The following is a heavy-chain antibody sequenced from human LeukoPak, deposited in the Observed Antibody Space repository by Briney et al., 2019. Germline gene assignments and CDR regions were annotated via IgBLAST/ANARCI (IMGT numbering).Heavy chain of an antibody. CDR1: GGSISSGDYY. CDR3: ARHVAHSSSWYDY. D-gene: IGHD6-13*01. V-gene: IGHV4-30-4*01. J-gene: IGHJ4*02. CDR2: IYYSGST. Sequence: SETLSLTCTVSGGSISSGDYYWSWIRQPPGKGLEWIGYIYYSGSTYYNPSLKSRVTISVDTSKNQFSLKLSSVTAADTAVYYCARHVAHSSSWYDYWGQGTLVTVSS.